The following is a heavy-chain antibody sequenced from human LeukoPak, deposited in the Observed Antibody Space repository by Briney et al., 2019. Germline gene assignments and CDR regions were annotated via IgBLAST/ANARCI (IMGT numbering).Heavy chain of an antibody. J-gene: IGHJ3*01. CDR1: GLSFRGPK. D-gene: IGHD5-18*01. CDR3: VTETVAGYNYGISEAFDL. CDR2: ISRSGSTT. V-gene: IGHV3-48*03. Sequence: GGSLRLSCAVSGLSFRGPKMNWVRQAPGKGLEWVAFISRSGSTTYYADSVNGRFIISRDSATDTLSLQMDSLRAEDTAIYYCVTETVAGYNYGISEAFDLWGQGTMVAVSS.